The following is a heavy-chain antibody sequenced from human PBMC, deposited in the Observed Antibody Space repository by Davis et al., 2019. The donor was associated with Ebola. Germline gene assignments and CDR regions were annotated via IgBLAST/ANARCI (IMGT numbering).Heavy chain of an antibody. CDR2: ISGSGGST. CDR3: AREDDYSNDY. J-gene: IGHJ4*02. Sequence: GESLKISCAASGFTFSSYAMSWVGQAPGKGLEWVSAISGSGGSTYCADSVEGRFTISRDNSKNTVNLQMNNLRADDTAVYYCAREDDYSNDYWGQGTLVTVSS. CDR1: GFTFSSYA. D-gene: IGHD4-11*01. V-gene: IGHV3-23*01.